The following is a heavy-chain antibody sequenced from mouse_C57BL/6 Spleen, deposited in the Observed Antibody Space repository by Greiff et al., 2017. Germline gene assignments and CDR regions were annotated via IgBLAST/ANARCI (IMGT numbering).Heavy chain of an antibody. CDR2: IYPGGGYT. V-gene: IGHV1-63*01. J-gene: IGHJ2*01. D-gene: IGHD2-1*01. CDR3: ARYGYGNYFDY. CDR1: GYTFTNYW. Sequence: VKLQQSGAELVRPGTSVKMSCKASGYTFTNYWIGWAKQRPGHGLEWIGDIYPGGGYTNYNEKFKGKATLTADKSSSTAYMQFSSLTSEDSAIYYCARYGYGNYFDYWGQGTTLTVSS.